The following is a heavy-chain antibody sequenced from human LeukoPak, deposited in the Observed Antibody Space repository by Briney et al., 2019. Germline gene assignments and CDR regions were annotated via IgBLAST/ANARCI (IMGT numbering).Heavy chain of an antibody. Sequence: PSETLSLTCTASGGSINNYYWSWIRQPAGKGLEWIGYIYYSGSTNYNPSLKSRVTISVDRSKNQFSLKLSSVTAADTAVYYCARGVPRYYYMDVWGKGTTVTVSS. V-gene: IGHV4-59*01. CDR3: ARGVPRYYYMDV. CDR1: GGSINNYY. J-gene: IGHJ6*03. D-gene: IGHD2-2*01. CDR2: IYYSGST.